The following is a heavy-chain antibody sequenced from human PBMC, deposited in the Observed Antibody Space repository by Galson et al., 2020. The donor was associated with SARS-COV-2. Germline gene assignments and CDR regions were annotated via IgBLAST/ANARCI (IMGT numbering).Heavy chain of an antibody. CDR3: PRLHYGEYAPEAFDI. CDR1: GTPIRSGSYS. J-gene: IGHJ3*02. D-gene: IGHD4-17*01. V-gene: IGHV4-30-2*01. Sequence: SETLSLTCAVLGTPIRSGSYSWTWTRQPPGKGLEWIGYISQSGGTYYNPSLKSRVTISGDRSKNQFSLRLSSVTAADTAVYYCPRLHYGEYAPEAFDIWGPGTRVTVAS. CDR2: ISQSGGT.